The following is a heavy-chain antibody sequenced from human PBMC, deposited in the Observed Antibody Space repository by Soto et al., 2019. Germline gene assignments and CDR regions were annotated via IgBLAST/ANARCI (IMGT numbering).Heavy chain of an antibody. Sequence: GGSLRLSCAVSGFTFANHWMHWVRQAPGKGLEWVSRMNSDGSTTDYADSVKGRFTVSRDNAKNTLYLQMNSLRAEDTAVYYCARVAYWGTGTQVTVS. CDR1: GFTFANHW. CDR3: ARVAY. J-gene: IGHJ4*02. V-gene: IGHV3-74*01. CDR2: MNSDGSTT.